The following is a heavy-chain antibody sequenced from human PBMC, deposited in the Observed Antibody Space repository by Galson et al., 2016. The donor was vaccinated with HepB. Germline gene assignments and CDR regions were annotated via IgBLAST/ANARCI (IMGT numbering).Heavy chain of an antibody. V-gene: IGHV3-33*01. CDR1: GFTFSAYG. CDR3: ARDTAGRRIDS. Sequence: SLRLSCAASGFTFSAYGMHWVRQAPGKGLEWVAVIWYDESRKYYGDLVKGRFTISRDNSRNTVILQMNSLRAEDAALYFCARDTAGRRIDSCGQGTLVTVSS. CDR2: IWYDESRK. D-gene: IGHD6-6*01. J-gene: IGHJ4*02.